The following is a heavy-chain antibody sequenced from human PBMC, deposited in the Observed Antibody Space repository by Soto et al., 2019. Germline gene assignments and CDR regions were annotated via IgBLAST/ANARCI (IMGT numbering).Heavy chain of an antibody. V-gene: IGHV3-33*01. CDR3: ARDASGTTSFLVS. CDR2: IWLDGSER. Sequence: PGGSLRLSCVASGFSFGTSGMHWVRQAPGKGLEWISGIWLDGSERYYRDSVKGRFTISRDNSKNTLFLQMNSLRAEDTAVYFCARDASGTTSFLVSWGQGXLVTVYS. D-gene: IGHD1-1*01. J-gene: IGHJ5*01. CDR1: GFSFGTSG.